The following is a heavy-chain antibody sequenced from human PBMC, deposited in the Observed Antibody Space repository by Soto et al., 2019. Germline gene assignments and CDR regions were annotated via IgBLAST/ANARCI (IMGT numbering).Heavy chain of an antibody. CDR3: ARHPERIAEIGWFDP. J-gene: IGHJ5*02. CDR2: ISSSSSTI. CDR1: GFTFRIYG. D-gene: IGHD6-13*01. Sequence: HPGGSLRLSCAASGFTFRIYGMNWVRQAPGKGLEWVSYISSSSSTIYYADSVKGRFTISRDNAKNSLYLQMNSLRAEDTAVYYCARHPERIAEIGWFDPWGQGTLVTVSS. V-gene: IGHV3-48*01.